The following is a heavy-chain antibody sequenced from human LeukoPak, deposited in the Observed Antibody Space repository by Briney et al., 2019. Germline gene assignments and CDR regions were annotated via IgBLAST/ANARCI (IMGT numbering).Heavy chain of an antibody. Sequence: PSETLSLTCAVYGGSFSGYYWSWIRQPPGKGLEWIGEINHSGSTNYNPSLKSRVTISVDTSKNQFSLKLSSVTAADTAVYYCARGRTPIVVVTLRYYFDYWGQGTLATVSS. CDR1: GGSFSGYY. CDR2: INHSGST. V-gene: IGHV4-34*01. CDR3: ARGRTPIVVVTLRYYFDY. J-gene: IGHJ4*02. D-gene: IGHD3-22*01.